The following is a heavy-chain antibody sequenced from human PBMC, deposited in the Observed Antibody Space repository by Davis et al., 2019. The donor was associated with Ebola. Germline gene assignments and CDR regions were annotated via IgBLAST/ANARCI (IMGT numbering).Heavy chain of an antibody. CDR1: GFTFGSHW. CDR2: IKTDGSFT. Sequence: PGGSLRLSCAVSGFTFGSHWMHWVRQIPGKGLVWVSRIKTDGSFTTYADSVKGRFTISRDIAKNTLFLQIDSLRVEDTAVYYCAGATECGGGSCSSAPYYGLDVWGKGSTVTVSS. V-gene: IGHV3-74*03. J-gene: IGHJ6*04. CDR3: AGATECGGGSCSSAPYYGLDV. D-gene: IGHD2-15*01.